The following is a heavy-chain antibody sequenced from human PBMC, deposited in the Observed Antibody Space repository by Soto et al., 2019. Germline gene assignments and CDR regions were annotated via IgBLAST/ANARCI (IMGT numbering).Heavy chain of an antibody. V-gene: IGHV1-69*13. CDR1: GGTFSSYA. CDR3: ARVNTMIGVGRYFDL. D-gene: IGHD3-22*01. CDR2: IIPICGTA. J-gene: IGHJ2*01. Sequence: GASVKVSCKASGGTFSSYAISWVRQAPGQGLEWMGGIIPICGTANYAQKFQGRVTITADESTSTAYMELSSLRSEDTAVYYCARVNTMIGVGRYFDLWGRGTLVTVSS.